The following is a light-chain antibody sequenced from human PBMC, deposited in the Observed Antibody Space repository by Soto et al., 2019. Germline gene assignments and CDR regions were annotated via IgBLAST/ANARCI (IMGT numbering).Light chain of an antibody. J-gene: IGKJ1*01. V-gene: IGKV1-5*03. CDR1: QSISSW. CDR3: QQYNSYPGT. Sequence: DIQMTQSPSTLSPSXGDRVTITXXASQSISSWLAWYQQKPGKAPKLLIYKASSLESGVPSRFSGSGSGTEFTLTISSLQPDDFATYYCQQYNSYPGTFGQGTKVDNK. CDR2: KAS.